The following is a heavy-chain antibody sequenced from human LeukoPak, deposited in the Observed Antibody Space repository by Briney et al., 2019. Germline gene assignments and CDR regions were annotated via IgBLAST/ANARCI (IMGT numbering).Heavy chain of an antibody. CDR1: GGSISGYY. CDR2: IHYTGTT. J-gene: IGHJ4*02. V-gene: IGHV4-59*08. Sequence: PSETLSLTCTVSGGSISGYYWSWIRQPPGKGLEWIGLIHYTGTTNYNPSLKSRVTISLDTSKNQFSLNLSSVTAADTAVYFCASHYVFVIGGSSFDYWGQGTLVTVSS. D-gene: IGHD3-16*01. CDR3: ASHYVFVIGGSSFDY.